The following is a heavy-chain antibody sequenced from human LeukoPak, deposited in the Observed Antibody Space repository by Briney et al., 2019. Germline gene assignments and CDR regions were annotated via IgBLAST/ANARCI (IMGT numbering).Heavy chain of an antibody. D-gene: IGHD2-2*01. J-gene: IGHJ3*02. V-gene: IGHV1-8*03. CDR1: GYTFTSYD. CDR2: MNPNSGNT. CDR3: AREWYCSSTSCPPHAFDI. Sequence: ASVKVSCKASGYTFTSYDINWVRQATGQGLEWMGWMNPNSGNTGYAQKFQGRVTITRNTSISTAYMELSSLRSDDTAVYYCAREWYCSSTSCPPHAFDIWGQGTMVTVSS.